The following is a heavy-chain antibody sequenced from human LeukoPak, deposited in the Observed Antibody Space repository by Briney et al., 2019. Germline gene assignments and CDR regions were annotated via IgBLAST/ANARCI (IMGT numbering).Heavy chain of an antibody. V-gene: IGHV1-69*05. CDR2: IIRIFGTA. J-gene: IGHJ4*02. CDR1: GGTFSSYA. Sequence: ASVKVSCKASGGTFSSYAISWVRQAPGQGLEWMGRIIRIFGTANYAQKFHGRVTITTDESTSTAYMELSSLRSEDTAVYYCARDPLDCSGGSCSDYWGQGTLVTVSS. CDR3: ARDPLDCSGGSCSDY. D-gene: IGHD2-15*01.